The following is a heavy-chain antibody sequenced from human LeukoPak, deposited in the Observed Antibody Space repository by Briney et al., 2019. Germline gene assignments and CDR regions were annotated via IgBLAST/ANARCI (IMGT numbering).Heavy chain of an antibody. CDR1: GGSIRSSSYY. CDR3: ARRSTVAGSGRFDP. CDR2: VHYSGST. Sequence: SETLSLTCTVSGGSIRSSSYYWGRIRQPPARGLEWIGSVHYSGSTYDNPSLKSRVTISVDTTKNQFSLKLISVTAADTAVYYCARRSTVAGSGRFDPWGQGTLVTVSS. V-gene: IGHV4-39*01. D-gene: IGHD6-19*01. J-gene: IGHJ5*02.